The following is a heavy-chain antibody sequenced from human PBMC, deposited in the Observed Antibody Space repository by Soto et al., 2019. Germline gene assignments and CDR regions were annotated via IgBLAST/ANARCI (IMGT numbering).Heavy chain of an antibody. Sequence: GGSLRLSCADSGFTFSSYSMNWVRQDQGKGLEWVSSISSSSSYIYYANSVKGRFTISRDNAKNSLYLQMNSLRAEDTAVYYCARDPTSCSLNLFDPWGHVTLFTVS. V-gene: IGHV3-21*01. CDR2: ISSSSSYI. J-gene: IGHJ5*02. D-gene: IGHD2-2*01. CDR1: GFTFSSYS. CDR3: ARDPTSCSLNLFDP.